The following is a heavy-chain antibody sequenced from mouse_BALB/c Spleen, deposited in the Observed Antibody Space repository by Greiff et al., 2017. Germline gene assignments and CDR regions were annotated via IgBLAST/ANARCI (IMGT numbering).Heavy chain of an antibody. CDR3: ASRGYFDY. Sequence: EVQGVESGPGLVKPSQSLSLTCTVTGYSITSDYAWNWIRQFPGNKLEWMGYISYSGSTSYNPSLKSRISITRDTSKNQFFLQLNSVTTEDTATYYCASRGYFDYWGQGTTLTVSS. J-gene: IGHJ2*01. V-gene: IGHV3-2*02. CDR1: GYSITSDYA. CDR2: ISYSGST.